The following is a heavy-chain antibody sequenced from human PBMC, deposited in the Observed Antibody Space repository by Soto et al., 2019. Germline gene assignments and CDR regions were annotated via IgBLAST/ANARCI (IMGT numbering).Heavy chain of an antibody. CDR3: ARGTPYSGYDYSPRFDY. CDR1: GGSISSGDYY. J-gene: IGHJ4*02. D-gene: IGHD5-12*01. Sequence: QVQLQESGPGLVKPSQTLSLTCTVSGGSISSGDYYWSWIRQPPGKGLEWIGYIYYSGSTYYNPSLKSRVTISVDTSKNQFSLKLSSVTAADTAVYYCARGTPYSGYDYSPRFDYWGQGTLVTVSS. V-gene: IGHV4-30-4*01. CDR2: IYYSGST.